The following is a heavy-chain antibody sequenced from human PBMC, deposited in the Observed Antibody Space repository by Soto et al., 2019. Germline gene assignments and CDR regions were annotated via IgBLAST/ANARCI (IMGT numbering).Heavy chain of an antibody. V-gene: IGHV1-46*03. CDR1: GYTFSTYY. Sequence: GASVKVSCKASGYTFSTYYMHWVRQAPGQGLEWMGIINPSGGSTSYAQKFQGRVTMTRDTSTTTVYMDLSSLRSEDTAVYYCARDHYYDSSGYYYVSAQGRGAMDVSGQGTSVTVS. CDR3: ARDHYYDSSGYYYVSAQGRGAMDV. CDR2: INPSGGST. D-gene: IGHD3-22*01. J-gene: IGHJ6*02.